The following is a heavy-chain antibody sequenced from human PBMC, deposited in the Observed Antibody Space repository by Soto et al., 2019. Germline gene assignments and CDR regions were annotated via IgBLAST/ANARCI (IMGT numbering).Heavy chain of an antibody. CDR3: TRVRIAVAGSGVGAFDI. J-gene: IGHJ3*02. CDR1: GFTFGDYA. V-gene: IGHV3-49*05. Sequence: EVQLVESGGGLVKPGRSLRLSCTASGFTFGDYAMSWFRQAPGKGLEWVGFIRSKAYGGTTEYAASVKGRFTISRDDSKSIAYLQMNSLKTEDTAVYYCTRVRIAVAGSGVGAFDIWGQGTMVTVSS. CDR2: IRSKAYGGTT. D-gene: IGHD6-19*01.